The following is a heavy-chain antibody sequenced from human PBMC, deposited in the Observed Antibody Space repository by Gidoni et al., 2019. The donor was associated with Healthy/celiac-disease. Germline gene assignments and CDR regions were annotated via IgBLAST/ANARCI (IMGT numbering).Heavy chain of an antibody. D-gene: IGHD1-1*01. CDR3: ARLLSGDLGWKRRTKFDY. CDR1: GYTFTGYY. J-gene: IGHJ4*02. CDR2: INPNSGGT. Sequence: QVQLVQSGAEVKKPGASVKVSCKASGYTFTGYYMHWVRQAPGQGLEWMGWINPNSGGTNYAQKFQGRVTMTRDTSISTAYMELSRLRSDDTAVYYCARLLSGDLGWKRRTKFDYWGQGTLVTVSS. V-gene: IGHV1-2*02.